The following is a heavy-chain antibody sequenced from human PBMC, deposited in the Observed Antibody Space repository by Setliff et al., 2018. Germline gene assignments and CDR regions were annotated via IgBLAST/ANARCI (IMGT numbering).Heavy chain of an antibody. CDR1: GYTFTNYG. D-gene: IGHD3-16*01. CDR3: TRSRGPRVVLAADFDF. Sequence: ASVKVSCKASGYTFTNYGISWVRQAPGQGLEWMGWISPYSGESNYAQKFQDRLTVTADTSTKTTYMELRSLTSDDTAVYFCTRSRGPRVVLAADFDFWSQGTRVTVSS. CDR2: ISPYSGES. V-gene: IGHV1-18*01. J-gene: IGHJ4*02.